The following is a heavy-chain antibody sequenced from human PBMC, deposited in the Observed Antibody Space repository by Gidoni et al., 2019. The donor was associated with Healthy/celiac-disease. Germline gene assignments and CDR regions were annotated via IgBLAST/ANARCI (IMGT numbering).Heavy chain of an antibody. CDR2: FDPEDGET. Sequence: QVQLVQSGAEVKKPGASVKVSCKVSGYTFTELSMHWVRQAPGKGLEWMGGFDPEDGETIYAQKFQGRVTMTEDTSTDTAYMELSSLRSEDTAVYYCVRSLAVAGTLTLVMDVWGQGTTVTVSS. CDR1: GYTFTELS. CDR3: VRSLAVAGTLTLVMDV. D-gene: IGHD6-19*01. V-gene: IGHV1-24*01. J-gene: IGHJ6*02.